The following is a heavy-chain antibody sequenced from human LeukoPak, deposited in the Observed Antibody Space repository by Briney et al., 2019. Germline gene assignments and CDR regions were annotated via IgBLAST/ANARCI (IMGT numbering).Heavy chain of an antibody. V-gene: IGHV3-15*04. J-gene: IGHJ4*02. D-gene: IGHD2-2*01. Sequence: GGSLRLSCAAPGLTVTNAWMNWVRQAPGKGLEWVGRIASKTDGGTTDYAAPVKGRFTISRDDSKNTLFLQMNSLKTEDTAVYYCTTGTRGDCGQGTLVTVSS. CDR1: GLTVTNAW. CDR3: TTGTRGD. CDR2: IASKTDGGTT.